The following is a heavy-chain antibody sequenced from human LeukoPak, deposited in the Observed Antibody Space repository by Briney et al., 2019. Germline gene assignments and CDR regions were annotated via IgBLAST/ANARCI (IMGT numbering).Heavy chain of an antibody. V-gene: IGHV4-61*02. Sequence: SETLSLTCTVSGGSISSGSYYWSWIRQPAGKGLEWIGRIYTSGSTNYNPSLKSRVTISVDTSKNQFSLKLSSVTAADTAVYYCARGVDGAYWGQGTLVTVSS. CDR3: ARGVDGAY. D-gene: IGHD3-16*01. CDR2: IYTSGST. CDR1: GGSISSGSYY. J-gene: IGHJ4*02.